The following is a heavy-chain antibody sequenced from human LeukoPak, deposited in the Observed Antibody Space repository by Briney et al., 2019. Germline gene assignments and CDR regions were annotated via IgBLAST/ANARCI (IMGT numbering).Heavy chain of an antibody. D-gene: IGHD2-8*01. CDR2: VFRLQTVRT. CDR1: DSSITSTYY. CDR3: ARVLHAPYLIDS. V-gene: IGHV4-38-2*02. Sequence: SETLSLTCTVSDSSITSTYYWAWFRQPPGKGLQWIATVFRLQTVRTFNNPSLGSRVTMSLDPSHNQFSLDLTSVTAADTALYFCARVLHAPYLIDSWGQGTLVTVSS. J-gene: IGHJ4*02.